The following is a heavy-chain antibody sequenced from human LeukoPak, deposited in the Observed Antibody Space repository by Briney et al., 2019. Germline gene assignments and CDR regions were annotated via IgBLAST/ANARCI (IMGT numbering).Heavy chain of an antibody. D-gene: IGHD6-13*01. CDR1: GGSISSSSYY. V-gene: IGHV4-39*07. CDR2: IYYSGST. J-gene: IGHJ4*02. CDR3: AREGRLSSSWYAVDY. Sequence: SETLSLTCTVSGGSISSSSYYWGWIRQPPGKGLEWIGSIYYSGSTYYNPSLKSRVTISADTSKNQFSLKLSSVTAADTAVYYCAREGRLSSSWYAVDYWGQGTLVTVSS.